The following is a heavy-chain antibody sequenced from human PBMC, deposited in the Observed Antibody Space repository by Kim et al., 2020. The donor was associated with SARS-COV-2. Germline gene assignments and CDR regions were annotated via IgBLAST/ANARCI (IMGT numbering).Heavy chain of an antibody. CDR2: P. V-gene: IGHV7-4-1*02. CDR3: ARASLTGYLDY. J-gene: IGHJ4*02. D-gene: IGHD3-9*01. Sequence: PTYAQGFTGRFVFSLATSVSTAYLQISSLKAEDTAVYYCARASLTGYLDYWGQGTLVTVSS.